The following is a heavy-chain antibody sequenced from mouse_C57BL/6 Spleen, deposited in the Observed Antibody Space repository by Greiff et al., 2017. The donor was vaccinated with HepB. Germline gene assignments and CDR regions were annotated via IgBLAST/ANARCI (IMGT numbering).Heavy chain of an antibody. CDR2: INPSTGGT. CDR1: GYSFTGYY. Sequence: VQLQQSGPELVKPGASVKISCKASGYSFTGYYMNWVKQSPEKSLEWIGEINPSTGGTTYNQKFKAKATLTVDKSSSTAYMQLKSLTSEDSAVYYCVYYGSSYSYWGQGTTLTVSS. J-gene: IGHJ2*01. V-gene: IGHV1-42*01. CDR3: VYYGSSYSY. D-gene: IGHD1-1*01.